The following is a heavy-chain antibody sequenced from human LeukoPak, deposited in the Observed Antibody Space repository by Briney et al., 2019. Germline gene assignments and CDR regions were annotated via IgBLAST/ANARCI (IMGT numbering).Heavy chain of an antibody. CDR2: ISGSSSTI. V-gene: IGHV3-48*01. J-gene: IGHJ4*02. CDR1: GFTFSSYS. CDR3: ARGQYYDSSGYPR. D-gene: IGHD3-22*01. Sequence: GGSLRLSCAASGFTFSSYSMNWVRQAPGKGLEWVSYISGSSSTIYYADSAKGRFTISRDNAKNSLYLQMNTLRAEDTAVYYCARGQYYDSSGYPRWGQGTLVTVSS.